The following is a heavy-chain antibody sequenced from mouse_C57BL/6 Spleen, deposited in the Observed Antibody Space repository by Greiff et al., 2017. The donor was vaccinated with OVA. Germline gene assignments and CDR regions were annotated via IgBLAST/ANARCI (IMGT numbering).Heavy chain of an antibody. D-gene: IGHD2-1*01. CDR3: ARRNPKGYLDD. V-gene: IGHV1-50*01. CDR2: IDPSDSYT. J-gene: IGHJ2*01. Sequence: QVQLQQPGAELVKPGASVKLSCKASGYTFTSYWMQWVKQRPGQGLEWIGEIDPSDSYTNYNQKFKGKATLTVDTSSSTAYMPLSSLPSEDSAVYDCARRNPKGYLDDWGQGTTLTVAS. CDR1: GYTFTSYW.